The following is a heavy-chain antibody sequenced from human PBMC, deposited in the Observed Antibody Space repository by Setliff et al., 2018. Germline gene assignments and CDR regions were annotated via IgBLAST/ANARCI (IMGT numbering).Heavy chain of an antibody. CDR1: DFAFSDTW. J-gene: IGHJ6*03. CDR3: AKSLYFYDSSGYYYDRDYYYYMDV. V-gene: IGHV3-15*07. D-gene: IGHD3-22*01. CDR2: IKTKSGGATV. Sequence: PGVSLRLSCIASDFAFSDTWMNWVRQAPGKGLEWVGRIKTKSGGATVDYAAPVRGRFTISRDDSKNKLYLQMNSLKTEDTAIYYCAKSLYFYDSSGYYYDRDYYYYMDVWGKGTTVTV.